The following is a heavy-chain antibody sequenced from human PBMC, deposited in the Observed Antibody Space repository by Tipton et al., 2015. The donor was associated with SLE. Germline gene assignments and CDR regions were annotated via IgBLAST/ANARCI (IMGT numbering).Heavy chain of an antibody. J-gene: IGHJ5*02. CDR2: IAVASGNT. V-gene: IGHV1-58*02. Sequence: QLVQSGAEVRRPGTSVKVSCRASQFTFSDSAIQWVRQARGQRLESIGWIAVASGNTIYAQKFEERVTITRDMSGRTIYMELRSLTDEDTAVYYCAAEIGSGWYGRNWSDPWGQGTLVTVSS. CDR3: AAEIGSGWYGRNWSDP. CDR1: QFTFSDSA. D-gene: IGHD6-19*01.